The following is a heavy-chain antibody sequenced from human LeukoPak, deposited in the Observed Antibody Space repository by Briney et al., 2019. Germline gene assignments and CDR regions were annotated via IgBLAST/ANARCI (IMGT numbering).Heavy chain of an antibody. D-gene: IGHD3-10*02. J-gene: IGHJ6*04. CDR1: GFTFNNYW. Sequence: GGSLRLSCAASGFTFNNYWMTWVRQAPGMGLEWVANIKQDGSEKYYVDSVKGRFTISRDIAKNSLYLQMNSLRAEDTAVYYCAELGITMIGGVWGKGTTVTISS. CDR2: IKQDGSEK. V-gene: IGHV3-7*01. CDR3: AELGITMIGGV.